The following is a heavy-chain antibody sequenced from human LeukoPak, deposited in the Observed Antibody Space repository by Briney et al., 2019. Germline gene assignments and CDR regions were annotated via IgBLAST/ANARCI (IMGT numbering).Heavy chain of an antibody. CDR1: GFTFDDYG. V-gene: IGHV3-20*04. CDR3: ARDRGYSDAAADY. Sequence: PGETLTLSCAASGFTFDDYGMSWVRQPPGKGLEWVSDINWNGGSTGYADSVKGRFTIFRDNAKNSLYLQMNILRAEDTDLYYCARDRGYSDAAADYWGQGTLVTVSS. J-gene: IGHJ4*02. CDR2: INWNGGST. D-gene: IGHD5-18*01.